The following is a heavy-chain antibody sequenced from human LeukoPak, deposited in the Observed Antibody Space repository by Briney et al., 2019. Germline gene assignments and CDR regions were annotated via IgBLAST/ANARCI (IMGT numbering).Heavy chain of an antibody. J-gene: IGHJ4*02. CDR2: INHSGST. D-gene: IGHD4-17*01. Sequence: KPSETLSLTCAVYGGSFRGYYWSWIRQPPGKGLEGSGEINHSGSTNYNPSLKSRVTISVDTSKNQFSLKLSSVTAADTAVYYCARSRLRVLFYWGQGTLVTVSS. CDR3: ARSRLRVLFY. V-gene: IGHV4-34*01. CDR1: GGSFRGYY.